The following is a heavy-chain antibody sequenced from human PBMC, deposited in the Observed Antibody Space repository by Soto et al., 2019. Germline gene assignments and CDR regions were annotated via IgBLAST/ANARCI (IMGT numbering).Heavy chain of an antibody. CDR2: IYYSGST. CDR3: ARNRLGGSEWDMAV. Sequence: SETLSLTCTVSGYSISSSNWWGWIRQPPGKGLEWIGYIYYSGSTYYNPSLKSRVTMSVDTSKNQFSLKLSSVTAVDTAVYYCARNRLGGSEWDMAVWGQGTTVTVS. CDR1: GYSISSSNW. D-gene: IGHD1-26*01. J-gene: IGHJ6*02. V-gene: IGHV4-28*01.